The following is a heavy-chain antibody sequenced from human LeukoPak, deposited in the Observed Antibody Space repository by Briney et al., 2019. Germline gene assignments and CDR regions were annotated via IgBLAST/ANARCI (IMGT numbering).Heavy chain of an antibody. CDR2: VYYSVST. CDR3: ARWTAGSRDAFYI. J-gene: IGHJ3*02. Sequence: SEPESLICTVSGRFICSYYWSCLRRPPGKGLECIGYVYYSVSTTYNPSLKSLVTISVDTSKPQFSLKLSSVTAADTAVYECARWTAGSRDAFYIWGERAMVTVSS. CDR1: GRFICSYY. D-gene: IGHD6-13*01. V-gene: IGHV4-59*01.